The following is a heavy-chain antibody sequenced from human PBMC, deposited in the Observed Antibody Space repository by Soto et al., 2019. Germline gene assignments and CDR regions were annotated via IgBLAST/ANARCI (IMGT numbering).Heavy chain of an antibody. CDR3: ARDLRPYGSGSYNWFDP. V-gene: IGHV3-7*03. Sequence: GGSLRLSCAASGFTFSSYWMSWVRQAPGKGLEWVANIKQDGSEKYYVDSVKGRFTISRDNAKNSLYLQMNSLRAEDTAVYYCARDLRPYGSGSYNWFDPWGQGTLVTVSS. CDR1: GFTFSSYW. CDR2: IKQDGSEK. D-gene: IGHD3-10*01. J-gene: IGHJ5*02.